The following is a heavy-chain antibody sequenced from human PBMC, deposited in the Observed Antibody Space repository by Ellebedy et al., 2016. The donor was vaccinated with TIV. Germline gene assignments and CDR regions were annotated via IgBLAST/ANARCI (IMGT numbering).Heavy chain of an antibody. CDR1: GFTVSNNY. Sequence: PGGSLRLSCAASGFTVSNNYMSWVRQAPGKGLEWVSVIYSGGGISYADSVKCRFTISRDNSKNTVYLQMNSLRAEDTAVYYCARSPYDSWFHWGQGTLVTVSS. J-gene: IGHJ4*02. V-gene: IGHV3-53*01. CDR2: IYSGGGI. D-gene: IGHD3-10*01. CDR3: ARSPYDSWFH.